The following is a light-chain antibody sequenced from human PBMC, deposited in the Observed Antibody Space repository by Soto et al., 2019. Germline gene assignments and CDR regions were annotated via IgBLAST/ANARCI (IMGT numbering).Light chain of an antibody. Sequence: EIVLTQSPVTLSLSPGERATLSCRASQSVSSIYLAWYQQKPGQAPRLLIYRASSRATGIPDRFSGSGSGTDLTLTISRLEPEDFAVYYCQQYGGSPPYTFGQWTKLEIK. CDR2: RAS. V-gene: IGKV3-20*01. CDR1: QSVSSIY. CDR3: QQYGGSPPYT. J-gene: IGKJ2*01.